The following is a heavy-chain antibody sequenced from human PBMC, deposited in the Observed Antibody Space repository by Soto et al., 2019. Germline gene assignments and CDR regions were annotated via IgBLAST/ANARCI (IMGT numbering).Heavy chain of an antibody. J-gene: IGHJ4*02. Sequence: QVQLRQWGAGLLKPSETLSLRCAVYGGSLSDYSGSWIRQSPEKGLEWIGEINHGRSTKYNPSLKSRLTISVDTSKNQVSLILTSATAADTAVYRCARGGGNSGYFFDYWGRGTLVTVSS. CDR1: GGSLSDYS. V-gene: IGHV4-34*02. CDR3: ARGGGNSGYFFDY. D-gene: IGHD5-12*01. CDR2: INHGRST.